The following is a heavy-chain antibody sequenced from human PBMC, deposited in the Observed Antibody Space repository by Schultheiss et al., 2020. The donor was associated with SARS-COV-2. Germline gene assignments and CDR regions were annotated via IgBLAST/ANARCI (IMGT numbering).Heavy chain of an antibody. V-gene: IGHV1-69*13. D-gene: IGHD5-12*01. CDR2: IIPIFGTA. CDR1: GGTFSSYA. J-gene: IGHJ4*02. CDR3: ARVPIVANHFDY. Sequence: SVKVSCKASGGTFSSYAISWVRQAPGQGLEWMGGIIPIFGTANYAQKFQGRVTITADESTSTAYMELSSLRSEDTAVYYCARVPIVANHFDYWGQGTLVTVSS.